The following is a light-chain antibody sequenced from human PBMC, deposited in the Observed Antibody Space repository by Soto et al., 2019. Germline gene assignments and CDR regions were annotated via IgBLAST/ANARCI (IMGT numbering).Light chain of an antibody. CDR2: DAS. V-gene: IGKV1-33*01. J-gene: IGKJ5*01. CDR3: HQYSKFPLT. CDR1: QDIKTS. Sequence: DIQMTQSPSSLSASVGDRVTITCQRSQDIKTSLIWYQQRPGKAPKLLIFDASNLETGAPSRFSGSGSGTDFSFTISSLQPEDIATYYCHQYSKFPLTFGQGTRLEIK.